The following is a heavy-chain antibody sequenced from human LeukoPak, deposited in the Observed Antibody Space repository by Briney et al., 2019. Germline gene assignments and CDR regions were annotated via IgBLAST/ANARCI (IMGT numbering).Heavy chain of an antibody. CDR1: GFTFSSNY. D-gene: IGHD4-17*01. Sequence: PGGSLRLSCAASGFTFSSNYMSWVRQAPGKGLEWVSVIYSGGSTYYADSVKGRFTISRDNSKNTLYLRMNSLRAEDTAVYYCARGHYVGFYYFDYWGQGTLVTVSS. J-gene: IGHJ4*02. CDR2: IYSGGST. CDR3: ARGHYVGFYYFDY. V-gene: IGHV3-66*01.